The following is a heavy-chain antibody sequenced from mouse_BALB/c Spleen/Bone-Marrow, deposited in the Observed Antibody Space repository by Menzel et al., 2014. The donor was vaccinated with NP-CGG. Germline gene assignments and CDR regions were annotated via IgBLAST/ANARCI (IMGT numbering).Heavy chain of an antibody. CDR2: ISCYNGAT. Sequence: VVKTGASVKISCKASGYSFTGYYMHWVKQSHGKSLEWIGYISCYNGATSYNQKFKGKATFTVDTSSSTAYMRFNSLTSGDSAVYYCARGGMITSQAWFAYWGQGTLVTVSA. J-gene: IGHJ3*01. CDR3: ARGGMITSQAWFAY. D-gene: IGHD2-4*01. V-gene: IGHV1S34*01. CDR1: GYSFTGYY.